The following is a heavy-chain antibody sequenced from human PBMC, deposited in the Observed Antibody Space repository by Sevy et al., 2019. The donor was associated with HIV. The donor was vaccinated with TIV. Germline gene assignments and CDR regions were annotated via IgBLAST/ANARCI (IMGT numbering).Heavy chain of an antibody. V-gene: IGHV3-23*01. Sequence: GGSLRLSCAASGFTFSSYAMSWVRQAPGKGLEWVSAISGSGGSTYYADSVKGRFTISRDNSKNTLYLQMNSLRAEDTAVYYCATRSGYCSGGSCLYFDYWGPGTLVTVSS. CDR3: ATRSGYCSGGSCLYFDY. J-gene: IGHJ4*02. D-gene: IGHD2-15*01. CDR2: ISGSGGST. CDR1: GFTFSSYA.